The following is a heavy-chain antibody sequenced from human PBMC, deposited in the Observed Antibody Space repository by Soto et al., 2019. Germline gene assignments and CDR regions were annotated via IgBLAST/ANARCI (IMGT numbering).Heavy chain of an antibody. V-gene: IGHV3-15*07. CDR1: GFTFSNAW. J-gene: IGHJ4*02. Sequence: GGSLRLSCAASGFTFSNAWMNWVRQAPGKGLEWVGRIKSKTDGGTTDYAEPVKGRFTISRDDSKNTLYLQMNSLKTEDTAVYYCTTDTTLPTYYYDSSDSYYFDYWGQGTLVTVSS. CDR2: IKSKTDGGTT. CDR3: TTDTTLPTYYYDSSDSYYFDY. D-gene: IGHD3-22*01.